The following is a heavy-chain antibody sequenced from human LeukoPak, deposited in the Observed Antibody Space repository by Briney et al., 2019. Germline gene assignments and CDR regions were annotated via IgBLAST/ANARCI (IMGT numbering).Heavy chain of an antibody. CDR1: GFTFSSYS. CDR2: INSDGSST. CDR3: ARDWSYPDY. Sequence: GGSLRLSCAASGFTFSSYSMNWVRQAPGKGLVWVSRINSDGSSTNYADSVEGRFTISRDNAKNTLFLQMNSLRAEDTAVYYCARDWSYPDYWGQGTLVTVSS. V-gene: IGHV3-74*01. D-gene: IGHD1-26*01. J-gene: IGHJ4*02.